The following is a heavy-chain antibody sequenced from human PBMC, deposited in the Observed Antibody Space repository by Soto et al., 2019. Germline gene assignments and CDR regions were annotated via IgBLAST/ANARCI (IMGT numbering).Heavy chain of an antibody. CDR2: VSTSIRST. D-gene: IGHD3-10*01. V-gene: IGHV1-18*04. CDR1: GYSFSGYD. J-gene: IGHJ3*02. Sequence: QGKLVQSGPEVKKPGASVKVSCTASGYSFSGYDITWVRQAPGQGLEWLGWVSTSIRSTMSAEKLQGRLTMTTDTSTTTVYMELRGLTSDDAAVYYCARDSGAALYGEDALDIWGQGTMVSVSS. CDR3: ARDSGAALYGEDALDI.